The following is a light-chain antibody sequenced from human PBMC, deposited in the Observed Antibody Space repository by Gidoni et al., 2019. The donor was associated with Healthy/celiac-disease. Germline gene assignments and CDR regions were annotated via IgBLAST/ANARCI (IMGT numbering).Light chain of an antibody. CDR3: QQYYSTPYT. Sequence: DIVMTQSPDSLAVSLGERATINCKSSQSVLYSSNNKNYLAWYQQTPGQPPKLLIYWASTRESGVPDRFSGSGSGTDFTLTICSLQAEDVAVYYCQQYYSTPYTFGQGTKLEIK. V-gene: IGKV4-1*01. J-gene: IGKJ2*01. CDR2: WAS. CDR1: QSVLYSSNNKNY.